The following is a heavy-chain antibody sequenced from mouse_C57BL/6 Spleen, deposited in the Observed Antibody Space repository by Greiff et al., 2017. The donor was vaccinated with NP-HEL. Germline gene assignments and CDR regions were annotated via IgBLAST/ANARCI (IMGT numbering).Heavy chain of an antibody. Sequence: EVKVVESGGGLVKPGGSLKLSCAASGFTFSSYAMSWVRQTPDKRLEWVATISDGGSYTYYPDNVKGRFTISRDHAKNNLYLQIRHLKCENTAMSACERGERFRGVYSALDYWGQGTSVTVSA. J-gene: IGHJ4*01. V-gene: IGHV5-4*03. CDR1: GFTFSSYA. CDR3: ERGERFRGVYSALDY. CDR2: ISDGGSYT.